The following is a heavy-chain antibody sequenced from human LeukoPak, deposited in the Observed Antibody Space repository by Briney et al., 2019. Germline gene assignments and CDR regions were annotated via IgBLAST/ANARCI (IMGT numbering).Heavy chain of an antibody. CDR3: AKDPSPLYCSSTSCSPYGMDV. D-gene: IGHD2-2*01. CDR2: ISHDGSNK. V-gene: IGHV3-30*18. J-gene: IGHJ6*04. CDR1: GFTFSSYA. Sequence: GGSLRLSCAASGFTFSSYAMHWVRQAPGKGLEWVAVISHDGSNKYYADSVKGRFTISRDNSKNTLYLQMNSLRAEDTAVYYCAKDPSPLYCSSTSCSPYGMDVWGKGTTVTVSS.